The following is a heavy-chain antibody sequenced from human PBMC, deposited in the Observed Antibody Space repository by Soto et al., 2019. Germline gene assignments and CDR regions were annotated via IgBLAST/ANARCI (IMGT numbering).Heavy chain of an antibody. Sequence: SETLSLTCAVYDGSFSDFYWTWIRQRPGKGLEWIGEINHSGTAHYNPSLESRVAISVDTSNNQFSLKLTSVTAADTAVYYCARLVINTFDYWGQGTLVTVSS. CDR2: INHSGTA. CDR1: DGSFSDFY. J-gene: IGHJ4*02. D-gene: IGHD3-9*01. CDR3: ARLVINTFDY. V-gene: IGHV4-34*01.